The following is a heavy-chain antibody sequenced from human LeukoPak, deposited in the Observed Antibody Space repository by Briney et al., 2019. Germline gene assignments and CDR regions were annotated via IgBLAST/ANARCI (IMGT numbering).Heavy chain of an antibody. CDR3: ARDHGDYDSSGYYSRYFQH. CDR1: GYTFTGYY. D-gene: IGHD3-22*01. J-gene: IGHJ1*01. V-gene: IGHV1-2*02. Sequence: ASVKVSCKASGYTFTGYYMHWVRQAPGQGLEWMGWINPNSGGTNYAQKLQGRVTMTTDTSTSTAYMELRSLRSDDTAVYYCARDHGDYDSSGYYSRYFQHWGQGTLVTVSS. CDR2: INPNSGGT.